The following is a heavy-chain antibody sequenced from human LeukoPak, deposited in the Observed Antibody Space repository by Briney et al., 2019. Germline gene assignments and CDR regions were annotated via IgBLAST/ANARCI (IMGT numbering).Heavy chain of an antibody. J-gene: IGHJ6*03. V-gene: IGHV1-69*06. CDR1: GGTFSSYA. CDR2: IIPIFGTT. Sequence: SVKVSCKASGGTFSSYAISWVRQAPGQGLEWMGRIIPIFGTTNYEQKFKGRVTITADKSTSTAYMELSSLRSEDTAVYYCARDFSDTAMVYYYYYYMDVWGKGTTVTVSS. CDR3: ARDFSDTAMVYYYYYYMDV. D-gene: IGHD5-18*01.